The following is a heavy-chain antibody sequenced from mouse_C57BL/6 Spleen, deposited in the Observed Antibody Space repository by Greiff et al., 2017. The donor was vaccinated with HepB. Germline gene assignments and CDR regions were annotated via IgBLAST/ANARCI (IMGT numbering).Heavy chain of an antibody. Sequence: EVQGVESGGGLVKPGGSLKLSCAASGFTFSSYAMSWVRQTPEKRLEWVATISDGGSYTYYPDNVKGRFTISRDNAKNNLYLQMSHLKSEDTAMYYCAKEKRGDYALDYWGQGTSVTVSS. CDR2: ISDGGSYT. CDR3: AKEKRGDYALDY. CDR1: GFTFSSYA. J-gene: IGHJ4*01. V-gene: IGHV5-4*01.